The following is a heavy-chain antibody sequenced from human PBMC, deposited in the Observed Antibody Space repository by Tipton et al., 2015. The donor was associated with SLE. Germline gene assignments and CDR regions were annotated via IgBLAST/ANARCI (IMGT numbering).Heavy chain of an antibody. Sequence: TLSLTCAVYGGSFSGYYWSWIRQPPGKGLEWIGEINHNGSTNYNPSLKSRVTIPVDTSKNQFSLKLSSVTAADTAVYYCARGPTGDWADYWGQGTLVTVSS. CDR2: INHNGST. J-gene: IGHJ4*02. CDR1: GGSFSGYY. CDR3: ARGPTGDWADY. V-gene: IGHV4-34*01. D-gene: IGHD7-27*01.